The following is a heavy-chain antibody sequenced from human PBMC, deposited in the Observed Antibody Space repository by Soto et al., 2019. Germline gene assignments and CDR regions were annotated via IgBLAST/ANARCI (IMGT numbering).Heavy chain of an antibody. CDR3: AKDLGYCSSASCYPTFDY. CDR1: GFTFRTYG. Sequence: QVQLVESGGGVVQPGRSLRLSCAASGFTFRTYGMHWVRQAPGKGLEWVAVISYDGNNKYYADSVKGRFTISRDNSKNTLYLQLNSLRPEDTAVYYCAKDLGYCSSASCYPTFDYWGQGTLVTVSS. D-gene: IGHD2-2*01. CDR2: ISYDGNNK. V-gene: IGHV3-30*18. J-gene: IGHJ4*02.